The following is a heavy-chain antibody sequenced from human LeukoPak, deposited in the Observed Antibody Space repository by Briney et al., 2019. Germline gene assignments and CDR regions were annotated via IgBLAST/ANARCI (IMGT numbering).Heavy chain of an antibody. CDR3: ASGQFWSGYYYDY. Sequence: GGSLRLSCAASGFTFSNFWMHWVRQAPGKGLVWVSRIDSDGSSTSYADSVKGRFTISRDNAKNTLYLQMNSLRAEDTAVYYRASGQFWSGYYYDYWGQGTLVTVSS. D-gene: IGHD3-3*01. CDR1: GFTFSNFW. J-gene: IGHJ4*02. V-gene: IGHV3-74*01. CDR2: IDSDGSST.